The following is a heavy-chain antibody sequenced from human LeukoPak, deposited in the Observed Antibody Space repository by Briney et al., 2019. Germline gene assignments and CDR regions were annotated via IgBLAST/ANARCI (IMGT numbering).Heavy chain of an antibody. J-gene: IGHJ4*02. CDR3: AKASRVEMATDY. V-gene: IGHV3-9*01. Sequence: GGSLRLSCAASGFTFDDYAMHWVRQAPGKGLEWVSGISWNSGSIGYADSVKGRFTISRDNAKNSLYLQMNSLRAKDTALYYCAKASRVEMATDYWGQGTLVTVSS. CDR1: GFTFDDYA. D-gene: IGHD5-24*01. CDR2: ISWNSGSI.